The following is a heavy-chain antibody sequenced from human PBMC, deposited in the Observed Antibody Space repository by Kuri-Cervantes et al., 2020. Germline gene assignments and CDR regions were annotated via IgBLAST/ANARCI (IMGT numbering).Heavy chain of an antibody. J-gene: IGHJ3*02. CDR3: AREGRPPSSPHAFDI. CDR2: ISYDGSNK. Sequence: GGSLRLSCAASGFTLSSYAMHWVRQAPGKGLEWVAVISYDGSNKYYADSVKGRFTISRDNSKNTLYLQMNSLRAEDTAVYYCAREGRPPSSPHAFDIWGQGTMVTVSS. V-gene: IGHV3-30-3*01. CDR1: GFTLSSYA.